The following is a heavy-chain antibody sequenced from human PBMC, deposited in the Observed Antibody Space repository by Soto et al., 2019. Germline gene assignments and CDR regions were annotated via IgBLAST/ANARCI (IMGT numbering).Heavy chain of an antibody. CDR2: ISTSSNYI. Sequence: GGLRVTGSAFGFTLSLYPMNWVRQVPGKGLEWVSSISTSSNYIYYADSVTGRFTISRDNARNSLYLQMNSLRVDDTAVYYCARIDQAWGQGALVTVYS. D-gene: IGHD2-2*01. CDR3: ARIDQA. V-gene: IGHV3-21*01. J-gene: IGHJ5*02. CDR1: GFTLSLYP.